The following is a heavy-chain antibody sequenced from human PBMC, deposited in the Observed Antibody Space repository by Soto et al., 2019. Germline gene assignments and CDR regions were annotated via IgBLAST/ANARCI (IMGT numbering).Heavy chain of an antibody. CDR2: IYLSDSDT. V-gene: IGHV5-51*01. CDR3: ARYSSGWPYYFDY. D-gene: IGHD6-19*01. J-gene: IGHJ4*02. Sequence: LKISCTSTVYSFASYSLASVRQMPGKGLEWMAIIYLSDSDTRYSPALQGRVTISADKSISTAYLQWSSLKASDTAMYYCARYSSGWPYYFDYWGQGALVTVSS. CDR1: VYSFASYS.